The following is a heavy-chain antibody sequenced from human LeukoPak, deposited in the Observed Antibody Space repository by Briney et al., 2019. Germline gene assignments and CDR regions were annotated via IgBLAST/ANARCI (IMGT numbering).Heavy chain of an antibody. D-gene: IGHD3-3*01. CDR2: IYSGGST. J-gene: IGHJ4*02. CDR1: GFTVSSNY. V-gene: IGHV3-53*01. CDR3: ARSKYDSWSGYFDY. Sequence: GGSLRLSCAASGFTVSSNYMSWVRQAPGKGLEWAPVIYSGGSTYYADSVKGRFTISRDNSKNTLYLQMNSLRAEDTAVYYCARSKYDSWSGYFDYWGQGTLVTVSS.